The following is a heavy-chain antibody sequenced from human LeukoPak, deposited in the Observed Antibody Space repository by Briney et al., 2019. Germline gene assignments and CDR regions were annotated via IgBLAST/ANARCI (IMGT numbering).Heavy chain of an antibody. D-gene: IGHD2-2*01. V-gene: IGHV3-23*01. Sequence: GESLRLSCAASGFTFSSYAMSWVRQAPGKGLEWVSAISGSGGSTYYADSVKGRFTISRDNSKNTLYLQMNSLRAEDTAVYYCAGEEGYCSSTSCYPFDYWGQGTLVTVSS. CDR3: AGEEGYCSSTSCYPFDY. J-gene: IGHJ4*02. CDR1: GFTFSSYA. CDR2: ISGSGGST.